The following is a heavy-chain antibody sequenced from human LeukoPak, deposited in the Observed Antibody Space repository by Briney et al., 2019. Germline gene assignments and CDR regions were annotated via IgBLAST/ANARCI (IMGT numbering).Heavy chain of an antibody. Sequence: GASVKVSCKASGGTFSSYAISWVRQAPGQGLEWMGRIIPIFGTANYAQKFQGRVTITTDESTSTAYMELSSLRSEDTAVYYCARGYCSSTSCYAYHFDYRGQGTLVTDSS. V-gene: IGHV1-69*05. CDR1: GGTFSSYA. J-gene: IGHJ4*02. CDR3: ARGYCSSTSCYAYHFDY. D-gene: IGHD2-2*01. CDR2: IIPIFGTA.